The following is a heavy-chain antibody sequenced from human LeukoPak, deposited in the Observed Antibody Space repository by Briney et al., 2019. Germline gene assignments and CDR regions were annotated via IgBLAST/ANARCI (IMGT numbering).Heavy chain of an antibody. CDR3: TRDRSALDT. V-gene: IGHV4-59*01. Sequence: SETLSITCTVSGASISSYFWTWIRQSPGKGLEWIGYISNIGSTNYNPSLKSRVTISGDTSKNQFSLKLSSVTAADTAVYYCTRDRSALDTWGQGTMVTVSS. CDR1: GASISSYF. CDR2: ISNIGST. J-gene: IGHJ3*02.